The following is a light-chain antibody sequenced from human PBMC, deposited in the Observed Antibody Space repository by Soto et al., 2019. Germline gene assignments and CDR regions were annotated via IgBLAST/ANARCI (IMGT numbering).Light chain of an antibody. CDR3: EIWDDSLSGRVL. CDR1: SSNIGSNY. V-gene: IGLV1-47*01. Sequence: QPVLTQPPSASETPGQRVTISCSGSSSNIGSNYVYWYQQVPWTAPKLLIYRDNQRPSGVPDRFSASKSGTLASLAISGLRSEDEADYYCEIWDDSLSGRVLFGEGTKLTVL. CDR2: RDN. J-gene: IGLJ2*01.